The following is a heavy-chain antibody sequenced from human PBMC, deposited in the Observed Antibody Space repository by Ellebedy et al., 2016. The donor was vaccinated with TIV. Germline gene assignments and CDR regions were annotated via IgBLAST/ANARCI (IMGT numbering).Heavy chain of an antibody. V-gene: IGHV1-2*02. D-gene: IGHD3-22*01. Sequence: AASVKVSCKASGYTFTGYYMHWVRQAPGQGLEWMGWINPNSGGTNYAQKFQGRVTMTRDTSISTAYMELSRLRSDDTAVYYCARETPPNYYDSSGYSPYYYYGMDVWGQGTTVTVSS. CDR3: ARETPPNYYDSSGYSPYYYYGMDV. CDR2: INPNSGGT. J-gene: IGHJ6*02. CDR1: GYTFTGYY.